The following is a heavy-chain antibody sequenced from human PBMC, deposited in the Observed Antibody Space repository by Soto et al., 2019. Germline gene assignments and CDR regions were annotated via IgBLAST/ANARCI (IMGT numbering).Heavy chain of an antibody. J-gene: IGHJ4*02. CDR3: AHRRAYNGNWDGGYFDS. CDR1: GFSLTTRPVG. CDR2: AYWDDDN. D-gene: IGHD1-1*01. Sequence: QITLKESGPALMKATQTLTLTCTFSGFSLTTRPVGLGCLRQAPGKALEWLAFAYWDDDNRYNPSLKNRLSITKDTSKSQVVLTMTNMDPVDTATYYCAHRRAYNGNWDGGYFDSWGPGTLVTVSS. V-gene: IGHV2-5*02.